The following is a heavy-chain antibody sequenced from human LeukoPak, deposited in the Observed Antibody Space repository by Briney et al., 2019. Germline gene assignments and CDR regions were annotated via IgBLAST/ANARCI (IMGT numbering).Heavy chain of an antibody. D-gene: IGHD6-6*01. CDR3: ARGGAARLHFQN. CDR1: GGSISTYY. J-gene: IGHJ1*01. Sequence: SSETLSLTCTVSGGSISTYYWNWIRQPPGKRLEWIGYIYHSGSTNYNPSLQSRVTISVDTSKNQFSLNLNSVTAADTAVYYCARGGAARLHFQNWGQGTLVTVSS. V-gene: IGHV4-59*01. CDR2: IYHSGST.